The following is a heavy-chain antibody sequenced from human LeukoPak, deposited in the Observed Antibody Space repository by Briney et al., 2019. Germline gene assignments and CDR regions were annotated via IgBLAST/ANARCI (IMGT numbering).Heavy chain of an antibody. J-gene: IGHJ4*02. Sequence: PGGSLRLSCAASGFTFSSYAMSWVRQAPGKGLEWVSAISGSGGSTYYADSVKGRFTISRDNSKNTLYLQMNSLRAEDTAVYYCAKVDVLRSWYFYFDYWGQGTLVTVSS. V-gene: IGHV3-23*01. D-gene: IGHD6-13*01. CDR2: ISGSGGST. CDR1: GFTFSSYA. CDR3: AKVDVLRSWYFYFDY.